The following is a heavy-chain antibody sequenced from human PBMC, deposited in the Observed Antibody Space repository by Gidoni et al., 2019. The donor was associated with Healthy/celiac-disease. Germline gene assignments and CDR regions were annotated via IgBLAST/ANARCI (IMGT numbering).Heavy chain of an antibody. J-gene: IGHJ2*01. CDR2: IYPGDSDT. CDR1: GYSFTSYW. V-gene: IGHV5-51*01. Sequence: EVQLVQSGAEVKKPGESLKISCKGSGYSFTSYWIGWVRQMPGKGLEWMGIIYPGDSDTRYSPSFQGQVTISADQSISTAYLQWSSLKASDTAMYYCARPKGYCSGGSCYVDWYFDLWGRGTLVTVSS. CDR3: ARPKGYCSGGSCYVDWYFDL. D-gene: IGHD2-15*01.